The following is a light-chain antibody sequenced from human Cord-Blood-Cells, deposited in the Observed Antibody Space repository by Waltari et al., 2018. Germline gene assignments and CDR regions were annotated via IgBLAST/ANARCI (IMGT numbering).Light chain of an antibody. J-gene: IGLJ2*01. CDR3: SSYTSSYVV. CDR1: SSDAGGYNH. V-gene: IGLV2-14*01. Sequence: QSALTQPASVSGSPGQSITIPCTGTSSDAGGYNHVSWYQQHPGKAPKLMIYDVSNRPSGVSNRFSGSKSGNTASLTISGLQAEDEADYYCSSYTSSYVVFGGGTKLTVL. CDR2: DVS.